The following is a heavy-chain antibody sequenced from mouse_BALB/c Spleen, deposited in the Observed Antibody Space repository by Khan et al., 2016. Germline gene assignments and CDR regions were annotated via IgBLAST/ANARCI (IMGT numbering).Heavy chain of an antibody. CDR2: KNTETGEP. Sequence: QIQLVQSGPELKKPGETVKISCKASGYTFTDYSMHWVKQAPGKGLKWMGWKNTETGEPTYADDFKGRFAFSLETSASTAYLQFNYLKNEDTATDLCARRGRWYFDVWGAGTTVTVSS. V-gene: IGHV9-2-1*01. J-gene: IGHJ1*01. D-gene: IGHD3-3*01. CDR1: GYTFTDYS. CDR3: ARRGRWYFDV.